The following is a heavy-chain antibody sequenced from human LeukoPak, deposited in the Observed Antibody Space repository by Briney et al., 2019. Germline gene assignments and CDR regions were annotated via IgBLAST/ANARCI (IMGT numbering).Heavy chain of an antibody. J-gene: IGHJ4*02. CDR3: ARGKWELPYDY. Sequence: GASVKVSCKASGYTFTSYDINWVRQATGQGLEWMGWMNPNSGNTGYAQKFQGRVTITRNTSISTAYMELRSLRSEDTAVYYCARGKWELPYDYWGQGTLVTVSS. CDR1: GYTFTSYD. D-gene: IGHD1-26*01. CDR2: MNPNSGNT. V-gene: IGHV1-8*01.